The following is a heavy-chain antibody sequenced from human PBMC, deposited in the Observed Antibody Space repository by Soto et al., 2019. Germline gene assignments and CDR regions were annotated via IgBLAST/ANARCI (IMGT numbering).Heavy chain of an antibody. Sequence: EPLPLTCSITGGYISRRDYYGGWIRPAPGKGLEWIVSILHTGSTYYNPSLESRVTISVDTSKNQFSLQLSSVTAADTAFYYCARSALLLISYYCASWGKGNLVAV. V-gene: IGHV4-39*01. D-gene: IGHD2-15*01. J-gene: IGHJ4*02. CDR2: ILHTGST. CDR3: ARSALLLISYYCAS. CDR1: GGYISRRDYY.